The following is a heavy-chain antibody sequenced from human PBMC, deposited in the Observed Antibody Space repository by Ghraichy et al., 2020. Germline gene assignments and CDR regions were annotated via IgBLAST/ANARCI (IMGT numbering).Heavy chain of an antibody. D-gene: IGHD3-22*01. Sequence: GGSLRLSCAASGFTFSDYYMSWIRQAPGKGLEWVSYISSSSSYTNYADSVKGRFTISRDNAKNSLYLQMNSLRAEDTAVYYCARGYYDSSGYLVPHLVPYYFDYWGQGTLVTVSS. CDR3: ARGYYDSSGYLVPHLVPYYFDY. J-gene: IGHJ4*02. V-gene: IGHV3-11*06. CDR2: ISSSSSYT. CDR1: GFTFSDYY.